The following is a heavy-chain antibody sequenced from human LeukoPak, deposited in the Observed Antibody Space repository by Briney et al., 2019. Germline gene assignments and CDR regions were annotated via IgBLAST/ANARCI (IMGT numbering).Heavy chain of an antibody. Sequence: GGSLRLSCAASGFTFSNAWMSWVRQAPGKGLEWVGRIKSKTDGGTTDYAAPEKGRFTISRDDSKNTLYRQMNSLKTEDTAVYYCTTDGILGYCSSTSCQQDAFDIWGQGTMVTVSS. J-gene: IGHJ3*02. D-gene: IGHD2-2*01. CDR1: GFTFSNAW. V-gene: IGHV3-15*01. CDR2: IKSKTDGGTT. CDR3: TTDGILGYCSSTSCQQDAFDI.